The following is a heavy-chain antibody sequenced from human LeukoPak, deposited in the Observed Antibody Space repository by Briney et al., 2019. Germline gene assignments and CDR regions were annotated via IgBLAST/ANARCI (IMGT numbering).Heavy chain of an antibody. D-gene: IGHD6-19*01. CDR2: IRSKAYGGTT. CDR3: TREPYSSGWYGGEDY. V-gene: IGHV3-49*04. J-gene: IGHJ4*02. CDR1: GFTFGDYA. Sequence: PGRSLRLSCTASGFTFGDYAMSWVRQAPGKGLEWVGFIRSKAYGGTTEYAASVKGRFTISRDDSKSIAYLQMNSLKTEDTAVYCCTREPYSSGWYGGEDYWGQGTLVTVSS.